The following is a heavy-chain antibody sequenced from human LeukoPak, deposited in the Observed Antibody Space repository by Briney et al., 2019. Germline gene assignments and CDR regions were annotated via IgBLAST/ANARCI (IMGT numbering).Heavy chain of an antibody. CDR3: ARDPAGITGTTWVFDY. V-gene: IGHV1-46*01. J-gene: IGHJ4*02. CDR2: IYPRDGST. CDR1: GYTFTSNY. Sequence: ASVKVSCKASGYTFTSNYIHWVRQAPGQGLEWMGLIYPRDGSTSYAQKFQGRVTMTRDTSTSTVYMELSSLRSEDTAVYYCARDPAGITGTTWVFDYWGQGTLVTVSS. D-gene: IGHD1-20*01.